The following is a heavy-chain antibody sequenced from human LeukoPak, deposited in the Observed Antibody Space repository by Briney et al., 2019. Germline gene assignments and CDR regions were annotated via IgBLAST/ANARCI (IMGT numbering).Heavy chain of an antibody. Sequence: GRSLRLSCAASGFTFSSYAMHWVRQAPGKGLEWVAVISYDGSNKYYADSVKGRFTISRDNSKNTLYLQMNSLRAEDTAVYYCANIPLGEDAFDIWGQGTMVTVSS. CDR2: ISYDGSNK. J-gene: IGHJ3*02. V-gene: IGHV3-30-3*01. CDR1: GFTFSSYA. CDR3: ANIPLGEDAFDI. D-gene: IGHD3-16*01.